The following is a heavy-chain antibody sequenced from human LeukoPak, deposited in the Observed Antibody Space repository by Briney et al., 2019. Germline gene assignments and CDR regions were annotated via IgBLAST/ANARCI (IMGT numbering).Heavy chain of an antibody. D-gene: IGHD6-19*01. J-gene: IGHJ4*02. V-gene: IGHV4-4*07. CDR3: ARELQTVAGTLPTGVFDY. Sequence: SETLSLTCAVSGGSISSYYWSWIRQPAGKGLEWIGRIYTSGSTNYNPSLKSRVTMSVDTSKNQFSLKLSSVTAADTAVYYCARELQTVAGTLPTGVFDYWGQGTLVTVSS. CDR1: GGSISSYY. CDR2: IYTSGST.